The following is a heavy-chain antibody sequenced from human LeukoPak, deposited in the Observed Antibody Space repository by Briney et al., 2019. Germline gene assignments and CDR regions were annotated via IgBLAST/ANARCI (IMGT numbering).Heavy chain of an antibody. D-gene: IGHD1-1*01. V-gene: IGHV4-39*07. CDR2: IYHSGST. J-gene: IGHJ3*02. Sequence: PSETLSLTCTVSGGSISSGNYYWSWIRQHPGKGLEWIGEIYHSGSTNYNPSLKSRVTISVDKSKNQFSLKLSSVTAADTAVYYCARAERAWHAFDIWGQGTMVTVSS. CDR3: ARAERAWHAFDI. CDR1: GGSISSGNYY.